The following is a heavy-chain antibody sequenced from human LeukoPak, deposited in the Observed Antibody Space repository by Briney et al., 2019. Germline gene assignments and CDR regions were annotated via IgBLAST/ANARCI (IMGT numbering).Heavy chain of an antibody. J-gene: IGHJ6*02. CDR2: ISGSGGST. V-gene: IGHV3-23*01. D-gene: IGHD3-3*01. CDR3: ARGRGVRFLEWLSLHYGMDV. Sequence: GGSLRLSCAASGFTFSSYAMSWVRQAPGKGLEWVSAISGSGGSTYYADSVKGRFTISRDNSKNSLYLQMNSLRAEDTAVYYCARGRGVRFLEWLSLHYGMDVWGQGTTVTVSS. CDR1: GFTFSSYA.